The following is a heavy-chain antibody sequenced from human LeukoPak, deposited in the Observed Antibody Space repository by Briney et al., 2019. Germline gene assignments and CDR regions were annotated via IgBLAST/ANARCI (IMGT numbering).Heavy chain of an antibody. V-gene: IGHV4-59*11. Sequence: SETLSLTCSVSGGSISRHFWSWIRQPPGKGLEWIAFIHYSGRTKYNPSLQSRVTISIDTSENNFSLRLTSVTAADTAVYYCARLLDNDSSGNPDTFDMWGQGTVVSVSS. CDR1: GGSISRHF. CDR2: IHYSGRT. J-gene: IGHJ3*02. CDR3: ARLLDNDSSGNPDTFDM. D-gene: IGHD3-22*01.